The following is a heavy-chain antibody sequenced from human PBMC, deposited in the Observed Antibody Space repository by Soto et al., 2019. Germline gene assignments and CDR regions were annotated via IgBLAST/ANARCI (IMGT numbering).Heavy chain of an antibody. Sequence: PGGSLRLSCAASGFTFSSYAMHWVRQAPGKGLEYVSAISDNGVSTYYANSVKGRFTISRDNSKNTLYLQMGSLRAEDMAVYYCVRALYATARALDIWGQGTMVTVSS. CDR2: ISDNGVST. V-gene: IGHV3-64*01. CDR1: GFTFSSYA. J-gene: IGHJ3*02. CDR3: VRALYATARALDI. D-gene: IGHD2-2*01.